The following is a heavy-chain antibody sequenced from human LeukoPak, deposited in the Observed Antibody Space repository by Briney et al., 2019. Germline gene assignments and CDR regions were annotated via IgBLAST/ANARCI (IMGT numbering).Heavy chain of an antibody. V-gene: IGHV3-23*01. D-gene: IGHD2-8*01. J-gene: IGHJ4*02. CDR2: ISGSGGST. CDR3: AKCGTKAWFDY. CDR1: GFTFTNYA. Sequence: GGSLRLSCAASGFTFTNYAMNWVRQAPGKGLEWVSAISGSGGSTYYADSVKGRFTISRDNSKNTLYLQMNSLRAEDTAVYYCAKCGTKAWFDYWGQGTLVTVSS.